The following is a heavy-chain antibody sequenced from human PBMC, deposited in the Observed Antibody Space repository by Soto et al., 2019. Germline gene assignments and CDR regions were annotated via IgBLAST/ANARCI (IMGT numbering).Heavy chain of an antibody. CDR3: APRVGLDWFDP. Sequence: SETLSLTCAVYGGSFSGYYWSWIRQPPGKGLEWIGEINHSGSTNYNPSLKSRVTISVDTSKNQFSLKLSSVTAADTAVYYCAPRVGLDWFDPWGRGTLVTVSS. J-gene: IGHJ5*02. V-gene: IGHV4-34*01. CDR2: INHSGST. CDR1: GGSFSGYY. D-gene: IGHD1-26*01.